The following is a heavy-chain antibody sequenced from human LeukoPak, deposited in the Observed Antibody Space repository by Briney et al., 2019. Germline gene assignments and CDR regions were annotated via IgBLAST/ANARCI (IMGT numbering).Heavy chain of an antibody. CDR2: ISGSGGTT. CDR1: GFTFSSYA. J-gene: IGHJ6*02. V-gene: IGHV3-23*01. CDR3: AKCMGSGNYYYYYYGMDV. Sequence: GGSLRLSCAASGFTFSSYAMSWVRQAPGKGLEWVSGISGSGGTTYYAGSVKGRFTISRDNSRNTLYLQMNSLRAENTAVYYCAKCMGSGNYYYYYYGMDVWDQGTTVAVSS. D-gene: IGHD3-10*01.